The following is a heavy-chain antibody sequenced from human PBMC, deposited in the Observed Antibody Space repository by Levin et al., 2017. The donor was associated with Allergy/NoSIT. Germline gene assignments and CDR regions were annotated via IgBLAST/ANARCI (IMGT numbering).Heavy chain of an antibody. V-gene: IGHV3-33*01. CDR3: ARDKYSSGWGYGMDV. CDR2: IWYDGSNK. D-gene: IGHD6-19*01. CDR1: GFTFSSYG. J-gene: IGHJ6*02. Sequence: SCAASGFTFSSYGMHWVRQAPGKGLEWVAVIWYDGSNKYYADSVKGRFTISRDNSKNTLYLQMNSLRAEDTAVYYCARDKYSSGWGYGMDVWGQGTTVTVSS.